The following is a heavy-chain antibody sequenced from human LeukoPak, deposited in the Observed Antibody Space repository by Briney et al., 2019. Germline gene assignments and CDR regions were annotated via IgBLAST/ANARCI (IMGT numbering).Heavy chain of an antibody. CDR1: GGSISSGGYY. V-gene: IGHV4-31*03. J-gene: IGHJ5*02. CDR3: ARGANYYDSSGSNWFDP. Sequence: SETLSLTCTVSGGSISSGGYYWSWIRQPPGKGLEWIGYIYYSGSTYYNPSLKSRVTISVDTSKNQFSLKLSSVTAADTAVYYCARGANYYDSSGSNWFDPWGQGTLVTVSS. CDR2: IYYSGST. D-gene: IGHD3-22*01.